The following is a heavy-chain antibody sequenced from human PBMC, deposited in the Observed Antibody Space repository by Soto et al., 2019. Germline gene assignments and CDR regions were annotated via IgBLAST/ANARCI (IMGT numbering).Heavy chain of an antibody. D-gene: IGHD3-3*01. CDR3: ARGASDFWGAYPEIHFFDY. CDR1: EFTFSTYP. Sequence: GGSLRLSCAASEFTFSTYPMHWVRQAPGKGLEWVAVISYDETNKYYADSVKGRFTISRDNSKNTLYLQMNNLRADDTAVYYCARGASDFWGAYPEIHFFDYWGHGTLVTVSS. CDR2: ISYDETNK. J-gene: IGHJ4*01. V-gene: IGHV3-30-3*01.